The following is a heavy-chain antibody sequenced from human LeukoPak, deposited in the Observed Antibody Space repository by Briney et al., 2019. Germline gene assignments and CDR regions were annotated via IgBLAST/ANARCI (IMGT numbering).Heavy chain of an antibody. V-gene: IGHV3-33*08. D-gene: IGHD2-21*02. CDR1: GFTFSNFQ. Sequence: QPGGSLRLSCAASGFTFSNFQMHWVRQAPGKGLEWVAVIWYDGSNKYYADSVKGRFTISRDNSKNTLYLQMNSLRAEDTAVYYCARDPVVTAIPSYYFDYWGQGTLVTVSS. CDR3: ARDPVVTAIPSYYFDY. CDR2: IWYDGSNK. J-gene: IGHJ4*02.